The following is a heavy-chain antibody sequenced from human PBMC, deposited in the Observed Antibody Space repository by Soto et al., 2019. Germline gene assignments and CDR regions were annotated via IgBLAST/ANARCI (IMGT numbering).Heavy chain of an antibody. J-gene: IGHJ4*02. CDR1: WFSLNTSAMC. V-gene: IGHV2-70*01. CDR3: ARSIFGVVTDRGPFDY. D-gene: IGHD3-3*01. Sequence: SRPTLVKPKRTLTLACTFCWFSLNTSAMCVSWIRQPPGKALEWLALIDWDDDKYYRTSLRTRLTISKDTSKNQVVLTMTNMVPVDTATYYCARSIFGVVTDRGPFDYWGQGTLVTVSS. CDR2: IDWDDDK.